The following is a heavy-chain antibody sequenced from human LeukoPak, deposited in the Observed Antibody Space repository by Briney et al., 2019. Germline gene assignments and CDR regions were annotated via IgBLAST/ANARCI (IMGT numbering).Heavy chain of an antibody. J-gene: IGHJ4*02. V-gene: IGHV1-24*01. Sequence: GASVKVSCKVSGYTLTELSMHWVRQAPGKGLEWMGGFDPEDGETIYAQKFQGRVTMTEDTSTDTAYMVLSSLRSEDTAVYYCATAPYDYVWGSYLPFDYWGQGTLVTVSS. CDR2: FDPEDGET. CDR1: GYTLTELS. D-gene: IGHD3-16*02. CDR3: ATAPYDYVWGSYLPFDY.